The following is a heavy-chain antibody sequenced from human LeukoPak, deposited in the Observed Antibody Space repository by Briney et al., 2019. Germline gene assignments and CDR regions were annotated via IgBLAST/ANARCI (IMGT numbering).Heavy chain of an antibody. CDR3: AHRRLTGRGYGAVFEQPPSRYYFDY. J-gene: IGHJ4*02. CDR1: GFSLSTSGVG. V-gene: IGHV2-5*02. CDR2: IYWDDDK. Sequence: SGPTLVNPTQTLTLTCTFSGFSLSTSGVGVGWIRQPPGKALEWLALIYWDDDKRYSPSLKSRLTITKDTSKNQVVLTMTNMDPVDTATYYCAHRRLTGRGYGAVFEQPPSRYYFDYWGQGTLVTVSS. D-gene: IGHD3-9*01.